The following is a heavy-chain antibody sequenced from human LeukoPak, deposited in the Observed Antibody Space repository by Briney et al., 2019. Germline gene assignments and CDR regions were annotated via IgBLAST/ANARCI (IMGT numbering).Heavy chain of an antibody. CDR3: ARDYRANWAYYYYYGMDV. Sequence: PGGSLRLSCAASGFTFSSYGMHWVRQAPGKGLEWVAFIRYDGSNKYYADSVKGRFTISRDNSKNTLYLQMNSLRAEDTAVYYCARDYRANWAYYYYYGMDVWGQGTTVTVSS. CDR1: GFTFSSYG. V-gene: IGHV3-30*02. J-gene: IGHJ6*02. CDR2: IRYDGSNK. D-gene: IGHD7-27*01.